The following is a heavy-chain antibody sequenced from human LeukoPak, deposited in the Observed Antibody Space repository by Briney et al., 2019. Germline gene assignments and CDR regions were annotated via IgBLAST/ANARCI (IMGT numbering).Heavy chain of an antibody. CDR2: ISWNSGSI. J-gene: IGHJ4*02. CDR3: AKGHTYGLGESYLDF. CDR1: GYTFDDYA. D-gene: IGHD5-18*01. Sequence: GGSLRLSCEASGYTFDDYAMHWVRQAPGKGLEWVSGISWNSGSIGYADSVKGRFSISRDNGKNSLYLQMDSLITEDTALYYCAKGHTYGLGESYLDFWGQGTLVFVSS. V-gene: IGHV3-9*01.